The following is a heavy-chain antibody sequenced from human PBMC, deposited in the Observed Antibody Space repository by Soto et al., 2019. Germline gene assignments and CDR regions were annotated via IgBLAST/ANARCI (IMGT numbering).Heavy chain of an antibody. Sequence: QVQLVESGGGVVQPGRSLRLSCAASGFTFSSYGMHGVRQAPGKGLEWVAVISYDGSNKYYADSVKGRFTISRDNSKNTLYLQMNSLRAEDTAVYYCAKDVVVGATPGLGDYYYYYGMDVW. V-gene: IGHV3-30*18. CDR3: AKDVVVGATPGLGDYYYYYGMDV. CDR2: ISYDGSNK. J-gene: IGHJ6*01. CDR1: GFTFSSYG. D-gene: IGHD1-26*01.